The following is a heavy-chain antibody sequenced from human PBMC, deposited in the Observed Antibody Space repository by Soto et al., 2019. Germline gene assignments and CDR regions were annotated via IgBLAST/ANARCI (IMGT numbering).Heavy chain of an antibody. CDR2: ISYDGSKK. D-gene: IGHD1-1*01. CDR3: ARDKSQLPADSFDF. J-gene: IGHJ3*01. Sequence: QVQLVESGGGVVQPGRSLRLSCAASGFIFSNSAMHWVRQAPGKGLDWVAIISYDGSKKFYADSVKGRFTIARDNSKNTMDLQMNSLRAEDTAVYYCARDKSQLPADSFDFWGQGTMVTVSS. CDR1: GFIFSNSA. V-gene: IGHV3-30-3*01.